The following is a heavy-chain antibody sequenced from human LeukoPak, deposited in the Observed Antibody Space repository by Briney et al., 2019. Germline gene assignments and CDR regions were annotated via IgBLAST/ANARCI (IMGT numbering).Heavy chain of an antibody. Sequence: SVKVSCKASGGTFSSYAISWVRQAPGQGLEWMGGIFPIFGTANYAQKLQGRVTITADESTSTAYMELSSLRSEDTAVYYCARKWELLRETYYYGMDVWGQGTTVTVSS. J-gene: IGHJ6*02. CDR2: IFPIFGTA. D-gene: IGHD1-26*01. CDR1: GGTFSSYA. V-gene: IGHV1-69*13. CDR3: ARKWELLRETYYYGMDV.